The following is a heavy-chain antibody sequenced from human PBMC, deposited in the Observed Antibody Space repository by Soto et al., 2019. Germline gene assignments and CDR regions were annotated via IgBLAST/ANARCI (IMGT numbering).Heavy chain of an antibody. D-gene: IGHD3-22*01. J-gene: IGHJ3*02. Sequence: PGESLKISCKASGYSFTSYWIGWVRQTPGKGLEWMGIILPDDADTRYSPSFEGHVTISADRSTNTAFLHLRSLEASDAAMYYCARSPLYYYDSSGPGAFDIWGQGTMVTVSS. CDR3: ARSPLYYYDSSGPGAFDI. CDR2: ILPDDADT. V-gene: IGHV5-51*01. CDR1: GYSFTSYW.